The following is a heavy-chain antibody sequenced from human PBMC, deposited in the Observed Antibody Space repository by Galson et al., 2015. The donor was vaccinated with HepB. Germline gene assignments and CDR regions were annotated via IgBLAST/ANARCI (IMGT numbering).Heavy chain of an antibody. J-gene: IGHJ5*02. CDR3: ARVLVGATPFVWFDP. D-gene: IGHD1-26*01. Sequence: TLSLTCPVSGGSISSYYWSWIRQPPGKGLEWIGYIYYSGSTNYNPSLKSRVTISVDTSKNQFSLKLSSVTAADTAVYYCARVLVGATPFVWFDPWGQGTLVTVSS. CDR1: GGSISSYY. CDR2: IYYSGST. V-gene: IGHV4-59*01.